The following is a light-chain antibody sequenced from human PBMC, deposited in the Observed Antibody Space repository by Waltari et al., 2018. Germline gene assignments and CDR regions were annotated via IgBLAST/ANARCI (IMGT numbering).Light chain of an antibody. V-gene: IGKV3-20*01. CDR2: GAS. J-gene: IGKJ4*01. Sequence: EIVLTQSPGTLSLSPGERATLSCRASQSVSSNSLAWYQQKYGQAPRRLIYGASSRATGIPDRFSGSGSGTDFTLTISRLEPEDFAVYYCQQHGNSPSPTFGGGTKVEIK. CDR3: QQHGNSPSPT. CDR1: QSVSSNS.